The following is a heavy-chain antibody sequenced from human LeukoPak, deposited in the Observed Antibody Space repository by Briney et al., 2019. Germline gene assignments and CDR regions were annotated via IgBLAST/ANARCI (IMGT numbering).Heavy chain of an antibody. CDR3: ARGVQLRYYFDY. J-gene: IGHJ4*02. Sequence: SVKVSCKASGGTFSSYAISWVRQAPGQGLEWMGGIIPIFGTANYARKFQGRVTITADESTSTAYMELSSLRSEDTAVYYCARGVQLRYYFDYWGQGTLVTVSS. CDR2: IIPIFGTA. CDR1: GGTFSSYA. V-gene: IGHV1-69*13. D-gene: IGHD5-18*01.